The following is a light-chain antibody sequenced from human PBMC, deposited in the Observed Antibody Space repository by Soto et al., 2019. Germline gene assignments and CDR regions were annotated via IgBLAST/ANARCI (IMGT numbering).Light chain of an antibody. J-gene: IGKJ4*01. V-gene: IGKV3-15*01. Sequence: EIVMTQSPGTLSVSPGERATLSCRASQSVSNNLAWYQQKPGQAPRLLIYGVSTRATGIPARFSGSGSGTDFTLTISSLQSEDFAVYYCQQHKDWPLTFGVGTKVEIK. CDR3: QQHKDWPLT. CDR1: QSVSNN. CDR2: GVS.